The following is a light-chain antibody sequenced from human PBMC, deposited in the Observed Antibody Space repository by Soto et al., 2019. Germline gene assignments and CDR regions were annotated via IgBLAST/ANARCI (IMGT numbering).Light chain of an antibody. CDR2: GDN. V-gene: IGLV1-44*01. Sequence: QSVLTQPPSASGTPGQRVTISCSGSGSSIGTNTVNWYRQLPGTAPKLLIYGDNQRPSGVPDRFSGSKSGTSASLAISGLQSEDEADYYCAAWDGSLNNVLFGRGTKLTVL. J-gene: IGLJ2*01. CDR1: GSSIGTNT. CDR3: AAWDGSLNNVL.